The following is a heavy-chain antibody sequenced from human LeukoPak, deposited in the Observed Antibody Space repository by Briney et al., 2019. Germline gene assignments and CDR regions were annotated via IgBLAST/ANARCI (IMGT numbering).Heavy chain of an antibody. CDR2: IYYSGST. J-gene: IGHJ4*02. V-gene: IGHV4-31*03. D-gene: IGHD6-6*01. CDR3: ARGRRIAARPGPLAWY. Sequence: EASQTLSLTCTVSGGSISSGGYYWSWIRQHPGKGLEWIGYIYYSGSTYYNPSLKSRVTISVDTSKNQFSLKLSSVTAADTAVYYCARGRRIAARPGPLAWYWGQGTLVTVSS. CDR1: GGSISSGGYY.